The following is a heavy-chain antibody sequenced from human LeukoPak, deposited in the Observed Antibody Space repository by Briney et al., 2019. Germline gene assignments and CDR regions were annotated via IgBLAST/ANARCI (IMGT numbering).Heavy chain of an antibody. CDR1: GFTFSSYS. Sequence: PGGSLRLSCAASGFTFSSYSMHWVRQAPGKGLEWVSSISSNRSNKYYADSVKGRFTISRDNAKNTLYLQMNSLRAEDTAVYYCARRSGFGETHMDIWGKGTTVTVSS. V-gene: IGHV3-21*01. J-gene: IGHJ6*03. CDR3: ARRSGFGETHMDI. CDR2: ISSNRSNK. D-gene: IGHD3-10*01.